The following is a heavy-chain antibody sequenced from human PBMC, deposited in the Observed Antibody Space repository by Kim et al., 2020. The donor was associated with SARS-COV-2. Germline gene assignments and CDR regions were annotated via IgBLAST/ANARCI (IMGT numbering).Heavy chain of an antibody. J-gene: IGHJ4*02. D-gene: IGHD6-13*01. V-gene: IGHV4-59*01. CDR2: IYYSGST. CDR3: ARSEGRGSWHQFDY. Sequence: SETLSLTCTVSSDSISSYYCSWIRQLPGKGLEWIGYIYYSGSTNYNPSLNSRVTISWDTSKNQFSLELTSVIDADTAVYYCARSEGRGSWHQFDYWGQGILVTVSS. CDR1: SDSISSYY.